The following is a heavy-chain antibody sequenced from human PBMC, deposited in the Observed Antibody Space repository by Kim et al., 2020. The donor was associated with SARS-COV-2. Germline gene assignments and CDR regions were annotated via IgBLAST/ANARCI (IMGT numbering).Heavy chain of an antibody. Sequence: SETLSLTCTVSGGSISSSSYYWGWIRQPPGKGLEWIGSIYYSGSTYYNPSLKSLVTISVDTSKNQFSLTPSSVTAADTAVYYCARLVVGYCSGGSCYGLTIDDWGQGTLVTVSS. CDR2: IYYSGST. CDR1: GGSISSSSYY. V-gene: IGHV4-39*01. J-gene: IGHJ4*02. D-gene: IGHD2-15*01. CDR3: ARLVVGYCSGGSCYGLTIDD.